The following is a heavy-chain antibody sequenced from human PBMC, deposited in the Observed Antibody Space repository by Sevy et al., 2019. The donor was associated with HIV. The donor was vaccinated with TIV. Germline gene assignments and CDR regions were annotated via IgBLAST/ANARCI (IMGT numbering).Heavy chain of an antibody. CDR2: IRYDGSDK. D-gene: IGHD6-13*01. CDR3: AKDLAGPGRRYFDY. J-gene: IGHJ4*02. CDR1: GFTFSNFG. Sequence: GGSLRLSCTASGFTFSNFGMHWVRQVPGKGLEWVTFIRYDGSDKYYAASLKGRFTISRDDSKNTLFLQMDSLRPEDTAIYYCAKDLAGPGRRYFDYWGQGTLVTVSS. V-gene: IGHV3-30*02.